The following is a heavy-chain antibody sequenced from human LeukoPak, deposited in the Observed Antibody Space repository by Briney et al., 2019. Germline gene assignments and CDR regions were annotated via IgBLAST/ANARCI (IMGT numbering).Heavy chain of an antibody. D-gene: IGHD4-17*01. V-gene: IGHV4-38-2*01. J-gene: IGHJ4*02. CDR1: GYSISSGYY. CDR3: ARHNSRGDYLFPLGY. CDR2: IYHSGST. Sequence: SETLSPTCAVSGYSISSGYYWGWIRQPPGKGLEWIGSIYHSGSTYYNPSLKSRVTISVDTSKNQFSLKLSSVTAADTAVYYCARHNSRGDYLFPLGYWGQGTLVTVSS.